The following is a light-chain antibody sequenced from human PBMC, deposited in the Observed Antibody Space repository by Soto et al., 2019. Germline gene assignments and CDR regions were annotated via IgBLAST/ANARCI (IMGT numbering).Light chain of an antibody. Sequence: EIVLTQSPATLSLSPGERATLSCRASQSVGSYLAWYQQKPGQAPRLLIYDASNRATGIPARFSGSGSGTDFTLTISRLEPEDFAVYYCQQRSSWPWTFGQGTKVEIK. CDR2: DAS. CDR3: QQRSSWPWT. V-gene: IGKV3-11*01. J-gene: IGKJ1*01. CDR1: QSVGSY.